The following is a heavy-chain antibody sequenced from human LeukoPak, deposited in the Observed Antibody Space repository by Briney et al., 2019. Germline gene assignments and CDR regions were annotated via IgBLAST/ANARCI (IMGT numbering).Heavy chain of an antibody. D-gene: IGHD6-13*01. CDR1: RFTFSSYV. Sequence: PGGSLRLSCAASRFTFSSYVLTWVRQAPGEGLEWVSGINSDGSSTSYADSVKGRFTISRDNAKNTMYLQMNSLRAEDTAVYYCVGEDSSSRQLIDYWGQGTLVTVSS. CDR3: VGEDSSSRQLIDY. J-gene: IGHJ4*02. V-gene: IGHV3-74*01. CDR2: INSDGSST.